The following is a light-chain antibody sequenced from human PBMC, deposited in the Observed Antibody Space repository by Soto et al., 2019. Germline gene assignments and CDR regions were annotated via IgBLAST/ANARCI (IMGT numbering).Light chain of an antibody. CDR2: EVS. J-gene: IGLJ2*01. Sequence: QSVLTQPASVSGSPGQSITISCTGTSSDVGGYDYVSWYQQHLGKVPKLMIYEVSHRPLGVSYRFSGSKSVNTASLTISGLQAEDEADYYCSSYTSRSTLVVFGGGTKLTVL. V-gene: IGLV2-14*01. CDR1: SSDVGGYDY. CDR3: SSYTSRSTLVV.